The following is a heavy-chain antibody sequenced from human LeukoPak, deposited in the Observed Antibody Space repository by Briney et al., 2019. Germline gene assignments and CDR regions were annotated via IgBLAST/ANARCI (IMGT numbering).Heavy chain of an antibody. D-gene: IGHD2-2*01. J-gene: IGHJ4*02. CDR3: AKDPGVVPAAIY. Sequence: GGSLRLSCAASGFTFSSYAMSWVRQAPGKGLEWVSAISGSGGSTYYADSVKGRFTISRDDSKNTLYLQMNSLRAEDTAVYYCAKDPGVVPAAIYWGQGTLVTVSS. CDR2: ISGSGGST. V-gene: IGHV3-23*01. CDR1: GFTFSSYA.